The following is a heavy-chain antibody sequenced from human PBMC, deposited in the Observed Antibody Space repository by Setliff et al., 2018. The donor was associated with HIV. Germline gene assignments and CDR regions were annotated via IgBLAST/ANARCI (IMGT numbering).Heavy chain of an antibody. Sequence: PLGVLRLSCAASGFTVSSNYMSWVRQAPGKGLEWVSIIYSGGSTYYADSVKGRFTISRDNSKNTLYLQMNSLRAEDTAMYYCARVPLYDSSGFYYLGAFDIWGQGTMVTVSS. J-gene: IGHJ3*02. CDR3: ARVPLYDSSGFYYLGAFDI. CDR1: GFTVSSNY. V-gene: IGHV3-53*01. CDR2: IYSGGST. D-gene: IGHD3-22*01.